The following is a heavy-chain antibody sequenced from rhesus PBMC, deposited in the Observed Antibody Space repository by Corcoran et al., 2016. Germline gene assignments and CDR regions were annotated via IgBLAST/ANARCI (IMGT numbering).Heavy chain of an antibody. CDR1: GFSLSTSGMS. Sequence: QVTLKESGPALVKPTQTLTLTCTFSGFSLSTSGMSVGWIRQPSRKTLEWLAHIYWNDDKYYSTSLKSRLTISKDTSKNQVVLTMTNMDPVDTATYYCARSWVPRYYFDYWGQGVLVTVSS. CDR2: IYWNDDK. D-gene: IGHD5-24*01. V-gene: IGHV2-1*01. CDR3: ARSWVPRYYFDY. J-gene: IGHJ4*01.